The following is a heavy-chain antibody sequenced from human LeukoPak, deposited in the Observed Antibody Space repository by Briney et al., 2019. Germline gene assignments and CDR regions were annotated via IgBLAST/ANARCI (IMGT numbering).Heavy chain of an antibody. J-gene: IGHJ3*02. CDR2: IDWDDDK. Sequence: SGPTLVNPTQTLTLTCTFSGFSLSTSGMCVSWIRRPPGKALEWLARIDWDDDKYYSTSLKTRLTISKDTSKNQVVLTMTNMDPVDTATYYCARIRITLNAFDIWGQGTMVTVSS. CDR3: ARIRITLNAFDI. CDR1: GFSLSTSGMC. V-gene: IGHV2-70*11.